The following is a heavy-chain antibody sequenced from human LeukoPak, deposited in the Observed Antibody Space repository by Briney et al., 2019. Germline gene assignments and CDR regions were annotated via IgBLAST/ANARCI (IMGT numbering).Heavy chain of an antibody. V-gene: IGHV3-30*02. Sequence: GGSLRLSCAASGFTFSSYGMHWVRQAPGKGREWVAFIRYDGSNKYYADSVKGRFTISRDNSKNTLYLQMNSLRAEDTAVYYCAKDLGLWFGELPNPFDYWGQGTLVTVSS. CDR1: GFTFSSYG. CDR2: IRYDGSNK. CDR3: AKDLGLWFGELPNPFDY. D-gene: IGHD3-10*01. J-gene: IGHJ4*02.